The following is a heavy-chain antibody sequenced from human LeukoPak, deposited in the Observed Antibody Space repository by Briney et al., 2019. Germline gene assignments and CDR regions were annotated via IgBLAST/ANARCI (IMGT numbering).Heavy chain of an antibody. V-gene: IGHV4-39*01. CDR1: GGSIISNHF. CDR2: IYYSGIT. Sequence: SETLSLTCTVSGGSIISNHFWGWIRQPPGKGLEGIGSIYYSGITYYNTSLKSRVTMAVDTSKNQISLHLSSVTAADTAVYYCARRTVDTSLVTWFDPWGQGTLVVVSS. D-gene: IGHD5-18*01. CDR3: ARRTVDTSLVTWFDP. J-gene: IGHJ5*02.